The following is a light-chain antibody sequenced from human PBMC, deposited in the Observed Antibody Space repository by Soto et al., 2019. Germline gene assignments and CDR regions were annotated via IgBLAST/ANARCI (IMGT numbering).Light chain of an antibody. CDR1: QSVSSSY. CDR3: QQYGSSPMYT. CDR2: GAS. J-gene: IGKJ2*01. V-gene: IGKV3-20*01. Sequence: EIVLTQSPGTLSLSPGERATLSCRASQSVSSSYLAWYQQKPGQAHRLLIYGASSRATGIPDRFSGSGSGTDFTLTISILEPEDFAVYYCQQYGSSPMYTFGQGTKLEIK.